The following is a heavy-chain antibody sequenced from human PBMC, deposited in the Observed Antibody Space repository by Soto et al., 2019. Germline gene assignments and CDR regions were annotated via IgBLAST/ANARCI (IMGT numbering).Heavy chain of an antibody. CDR2: ISGSGGST. CDR1: GFTFSNYA. Sequence: EVQLLESGGGLVQPGGSLRLSCAASGFTFSNYAMSWVRQAPGKGLEWVSAISGSGGSTYYADSVKGRCTISIDKSKNTLYLQINSLRAEDTAVYYCAKDRTPSLGYSGYDCFDNWGEGTLVTVSS. J-gene: IGHJ4*02. V-gene: IGHV3-23*01. CDR3: AKDRTPSLGYSGYDCFDN. D-gene: IGHD5-12*01.